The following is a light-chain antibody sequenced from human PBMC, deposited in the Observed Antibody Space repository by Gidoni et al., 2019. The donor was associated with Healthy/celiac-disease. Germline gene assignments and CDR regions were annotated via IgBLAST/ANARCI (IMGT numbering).Light chain of an antibody. CDR3: GADHGSGSNFVYV. Sequence: QPVLTQPPSASASLVASVTLTCPLSSGYSNYKVDWYQQRPGKGPRFVMRVGPGGIVGSKGDGIPDRFSVLGSGLNRYLTIKNIQEEDESDYHCGADHGSGSNFVYVFGTGTKVTVL. V-gene: IGLV9-49*01. J-gene: IGLJ1*01. CDR1: SGYSNYK. CDR2: VGPGGIVG.